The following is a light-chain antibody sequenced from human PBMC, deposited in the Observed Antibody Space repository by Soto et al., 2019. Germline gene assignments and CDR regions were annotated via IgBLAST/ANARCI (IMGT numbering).Light chain of an antibody. CDR3: SSYTSSSTLVL. Sequence: QSVLTQPASVSGSPGQSITISCTGTSSDVGSYNLVSWYQHHPGKAPKVMIYEGSKRPSGVSNRFSGSKSGNTASLTISGLQAEDEADYYCSSYTSSSTLVLFGGGTKVTVL. CDR1: SSDVGSYNL. J-gene: IGLJ2*01. V-gene: IGLV2-14*02. CDR2: EGS.